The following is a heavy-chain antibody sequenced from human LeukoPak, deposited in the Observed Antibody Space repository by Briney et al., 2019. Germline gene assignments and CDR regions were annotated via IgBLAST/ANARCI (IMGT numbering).Heavy chain of an antibody. Sequence: GESLKISCKGSGYSFTSYWIGWVRQMPGKGLEWMGIIYPGDSDTRYSPSFQGQVTISADKPISTAYLQWNSLKASDTAMYYCARQEYCSGASCYTWFDPWGQGTLVTVSS. CDR1: GYSFTSYW. D-gene: IGHD2-15*01. CDR2: IYPGDSDT. J-gene: IGHJ5*02. CDR3: ARQEYCSGASCYTWFDP. V-gene: IGHV5-51*01.